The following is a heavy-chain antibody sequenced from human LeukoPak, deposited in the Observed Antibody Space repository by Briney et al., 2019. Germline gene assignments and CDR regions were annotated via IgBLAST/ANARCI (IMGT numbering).Heavy chain of an antibody. Sequence: GXXRLSCAASGFTFSIYAMSWVRQAPGKGLQWVSSITSRGESTLYVDSVKGRFTITRDNSENTLYLQMHSLRAEDTAVYYCARDRPNYYGSDGHYYRRDGDYWGRGTLVSVSS. J-gene: IGHJ4*02. CDR1: GFTFSIYA. V-gene: IGHV3-23*01. CDR3: ARDRPNYYGSDGHYYRRDGDY. CDR2: ITSRGEST. D-gene: IGHD3-22*01.